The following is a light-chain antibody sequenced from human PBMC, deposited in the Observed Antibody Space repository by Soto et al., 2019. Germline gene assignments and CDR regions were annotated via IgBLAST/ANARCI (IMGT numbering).Light chain of an antibody. CDR2: GAS. CDR1: QSVSSSF. V-gene: IGKV3-20*01. J-gene: IGKJ5*01. CDR3: QQYGTSPIT. Sequence: EIVLTQSPGTLSLSPGERATLSCRASQSVSSSFLAWYQQKPGQAPRLLIYGASSRATGIPDRFSGSGSGTDFTLTISRLEPEDFAVYFCQQYGTSPITFGQGTRLEIK.